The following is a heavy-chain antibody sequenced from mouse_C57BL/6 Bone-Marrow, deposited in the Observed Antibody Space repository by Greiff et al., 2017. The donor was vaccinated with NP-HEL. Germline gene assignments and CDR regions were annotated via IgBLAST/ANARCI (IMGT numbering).Heavy chain of an antibody. D-gene: IGHD4-1*01. J-gene: IGHJ1*03. CDR1: GYTFTDYY. Sequence: EVQLQQSGPELVKPGASVKISCKASGYTFTDYYMNWVKQSHGKSLEWIGDINPNNGGTSYNQKFKGKATLTVDKSSSTAYMELRSLTSEDSAVYYCARWTGTWYFDVWGTGTTVTVSS. V-gene: IGHV1-26*01. CDR2: INPNNGGT. CDR3: ARWTGTWYFDV.